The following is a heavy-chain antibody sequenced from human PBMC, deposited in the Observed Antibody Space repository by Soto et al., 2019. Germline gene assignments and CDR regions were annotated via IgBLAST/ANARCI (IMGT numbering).Heavy chain of an antibody. J-gene: IGHJ4*02. D-gene: IGHD3-10*01. V-gene: IGHV1-46*01. CDR1: NDSLSSHF. CDR2: INPGPNSA. CDR3: ARDLDGSGSYYTDY. Sequence: ASVKVSCKASNDSLSSHFIHLLRQAPGEGLEWMGIINPGPNSASYSKEFQGRLTLTTDTSTSTAYMEMRSLRSDDTAVYYCARDLDGSGSYYTDYWGPGTLVTVSS.